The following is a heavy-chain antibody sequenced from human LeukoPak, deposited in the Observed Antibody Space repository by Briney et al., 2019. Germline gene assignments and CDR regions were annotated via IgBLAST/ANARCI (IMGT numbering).Heavy chain of an antibody. CDR3: ATGIAARPGGSFDY. J-gene: IGHJ4*02. Sequence: PGGSLRLSCAAPGFTFSSYEMNWVRQAPGKGLEWVSYISSSGSTIYYADSVRGRFTISRDNAKTSLYLQMNSLRAEDTAVYYCATGIAARPGGSFDYWGQGTLVTVSS. V-gene: IGHV3-48*03. CDR2: ISSSGSTI. D-gene: IGHD6-6*01. CDR1: GFTFSSYE.